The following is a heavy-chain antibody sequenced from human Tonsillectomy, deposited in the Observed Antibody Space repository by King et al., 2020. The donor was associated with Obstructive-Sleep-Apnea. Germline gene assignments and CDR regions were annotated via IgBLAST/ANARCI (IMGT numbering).Heavy chain of an antibody. D-gene: IGHD3-10*01. Sequence: EVQLVESGGGLVQPGGSLRLSCGASGFTFSTCNMNWVRQAPGKGLEWVSYISSSSSTIYYADSVKGRFTVSRDNAKNSLYLQMNSLRAEDTAVYYCAKVGEGYGSGTYSHLDYWGQGTLVTVSS. V-gene: IGHV3-48*04. CDR2: ISSSSSTI. J-gene: IGHJ4*02. CDR1: GFTFSTCN. CDR3: AKVGEGYGSGTYSHLDY.